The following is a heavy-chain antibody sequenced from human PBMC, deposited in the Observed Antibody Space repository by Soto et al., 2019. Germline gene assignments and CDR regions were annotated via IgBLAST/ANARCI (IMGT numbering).Heavy chain of an antibody. V-gene: IGHV4-4*02. CDR1: SGSISSRNW. Sequence: SETLSLTCAVSSGSISSRNWWSWVRQPPGKGLEWITEIYHNGDTKYDPSLKSRVTISVDKSKNQFSLKLTSVTAADTAVYYCAGAVAGDDFDYWGQGTLVTVSS. CDR2: IYHNGDT. D-gene: IGHD6-19*01. CDR3: AGAVAGDDFDY. J-gene: IGHJ4*02.